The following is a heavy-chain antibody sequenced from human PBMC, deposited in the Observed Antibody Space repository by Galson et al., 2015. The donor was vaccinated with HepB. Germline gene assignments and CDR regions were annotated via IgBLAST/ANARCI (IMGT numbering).Heavy chain of an antibody. CDR3: AAVYSSGSARFDP. CDR1: GFTFSSYA. D-gene: IGHD6-19*01. CDR2: ISYDGSNK. Sequence: SLRLSCAASGFTFSSYAMHWVRQAPGKGLEWVAVISYDGSNKYYADSVKGRFTISRDNSKNTLYLQMNSLRAEDTAVYYCAAVYSSGSARFDPWGQGTLVTVSS. V-gene: IGHV3-30-3*01. J-gene: IGHJ5*02.